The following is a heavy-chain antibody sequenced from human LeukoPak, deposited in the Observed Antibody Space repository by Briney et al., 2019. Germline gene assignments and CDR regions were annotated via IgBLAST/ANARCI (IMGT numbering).Heavy chain of an antibody. J-gene: IGHJ4*02. Sequence: ASVQVYCMSCGYTFIGYYMHWVRQAPGPGLEWMGWINLNSGGTNDAQKFQDRGTMTRDTSISTAYMELSRLRSDDTAVYYCARSPDILTGENFDYWGQGTLVTVSS. CDR2: INLNSGGT. D-gene: IGHD3-9*01. CDR1: GYTFIGYY. V-gene: IGHV1-2*02. CDR3: ARSPDILTGENFDY.